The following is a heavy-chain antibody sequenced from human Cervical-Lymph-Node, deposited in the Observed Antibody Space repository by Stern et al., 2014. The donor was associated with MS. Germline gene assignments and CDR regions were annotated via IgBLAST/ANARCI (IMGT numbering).Heavy chain of an antibody. CDR3: ARASTTANNYYDGVDV. D-gene: IGHD1-1*01. J-gene: IGHJ6*02. CDR1: GYTFTDYY. V-gene: IGHV1-2*04. CDR2: INPNNGGT. Sequence: VQLVESGAEVKNPGASVKVSCKASGYTFTDYYMQWMRQAPGHGLEWMGWINPNNGGTKSTQKFQGWIPMTRDTSASTAYMELSRLRSDDTAIYYCARASTTANNYYDGVDVWGQGTTVTVTS.